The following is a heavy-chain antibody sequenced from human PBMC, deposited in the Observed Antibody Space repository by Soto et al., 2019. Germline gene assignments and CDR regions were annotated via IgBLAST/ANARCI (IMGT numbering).Heavy chain of an antibody. CDR3: ASTVVTPLGFDL. D-gene: IGHD2-21*02. V-gene: IGHV3-21*01. J-gene: IGHJ2*01. Sequence: GGSLRLSCSGFGFTFSTYSMSWVRQAPGKGLEWASSISPTSRYIYYADSVSGRFTISRDNAQISLFLQMNSLSVEDTAVYYCASTVVTPLGFDLWGRGTLVTVSS. CDR1: GFTFSTYS. CDR2: ISPTSRYI.